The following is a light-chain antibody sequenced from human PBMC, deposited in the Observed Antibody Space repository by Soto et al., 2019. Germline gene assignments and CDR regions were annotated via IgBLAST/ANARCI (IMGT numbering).Light chain of an antibody. J-gene: IGKJ1*01. V-gene: IGKV1-5*01. CDR2: DAS. CDR3: QQYNSYSWT. CDR1: QSISSW. Sequence: DIQMTQSPSTLSASVGDRVTITCRASQSISSWLAWYQQKPGKATKLLIYDASSLESGVPSRFSGSGSGTEFTLTISSLQPDDFATYCCQQYNSYSWTFGQGTKVEIK.